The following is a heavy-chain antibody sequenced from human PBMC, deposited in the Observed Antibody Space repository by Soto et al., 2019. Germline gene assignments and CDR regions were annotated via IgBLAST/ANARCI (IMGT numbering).Heavy chain of an antibody. J-gene: IGHJ4*02. V-gene: IGHV4-30-4*01. CDR3: ARVPDY. CDR2: ISYSGST. Sequence: TLSLTCTVSGGCISSGEYYWTWIRQPPGKGLEWIGYISYSGSTHYSPSLKSRVSITVDTSKNQFSLKLSSVTAADTAVYYCARVPDYWGQGTLVTVSS. CDR1: GGCISSGEYY.